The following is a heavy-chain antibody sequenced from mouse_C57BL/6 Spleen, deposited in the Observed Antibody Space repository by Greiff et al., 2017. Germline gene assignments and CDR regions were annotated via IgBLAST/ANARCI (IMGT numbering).Heavy chain of an antibody. J-gene: IGHJ3*01. Sequence: QVQLQQSGPGLVAPSQSLSITCTVSGYSLTSYGVSWVRQPPGQGLEWLGVIWGDGSISKDNSKSQGFLKLNSLQTDDTATYYCANLYYGNWGQGTLVTVSA. CDR1: GYSLTSYG. V-gene: IGHV2-3*01. CDR2: IWGDG. CDR3: ANLYYGN. D-gene: IGHD2-1*01.